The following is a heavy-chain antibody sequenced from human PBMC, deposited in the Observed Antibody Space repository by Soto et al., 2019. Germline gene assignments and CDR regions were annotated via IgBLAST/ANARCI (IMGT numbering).Heavy chain of an antibody. D-gene: IGHD2-21*01. CDR1: GFTFKNYA. Sequence: QVHLVESGGGEVQPGGSLRLSCAASGFTFKNYAIYWVRQGPGKGLEWVAVISFDGVDKYFGDSALGRFSISRDNSKNTLFLELNSLTVEDTARYYCALLGSHLALDSWGQGTLVAGSS. V-gene: IGHV3-30-3*01. J-gene: IGHJ5*01. CDR3: ALLGSHLALDS. CDR2: ISFDGVDK.